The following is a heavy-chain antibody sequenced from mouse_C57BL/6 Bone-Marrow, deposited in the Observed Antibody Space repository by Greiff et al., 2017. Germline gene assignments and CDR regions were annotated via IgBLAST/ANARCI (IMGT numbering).Heavy chain of an antibody. CDR1: GFNIKNTY. Sequence: EVQLQQSVAELVRPGASVKLSCTASGFNIKNTYMHWVKQRPEQGLEWIGRIDPANGNTKYAPKFQGKATITADTSSNTAYLQLSSLTSEDTAIYYCARNYYYVSRGLGPYAMDDWGQETSGTVSS. CDR3: ARNYYYVSRGLGPYAMDD. D-gene: IGHD1-1*01. V-gene: IGHV14-3*01. J-gene: IGHJ4*01. CDR2: IDPANGNT.